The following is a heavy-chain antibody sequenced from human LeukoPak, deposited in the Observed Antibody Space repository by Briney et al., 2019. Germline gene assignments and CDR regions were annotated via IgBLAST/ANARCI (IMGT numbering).Heavy chain of an antibody. D-gene: IGHD3-10*01. CDR3: AREQYGSDDALDI. CDR2: IWYDGSNK. V-gene: IGHV3-33*01. CDR1: GFTFSSYG. Sequence: PGRSLRLSCAASGFTFSSYGMHWVRQAPGKGLEWVTVIWYDGSNKYYADSVKGQFTVSRDNSKNTLDLQMSSLRAEDTAVYYCAREQYGSDDALDIWGQGTLVTVSS. J-gene: IGHJ3*02.